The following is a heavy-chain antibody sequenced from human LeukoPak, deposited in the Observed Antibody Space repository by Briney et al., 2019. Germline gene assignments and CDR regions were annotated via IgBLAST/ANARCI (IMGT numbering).Heavy chain of an antibody. D-gene: IGHD3-10*01. V-gene: IGHV4-34*01. CDR1: GGSISSYY. J-gene: IGHJ4*02. Sequence: SETLSLTCTVSGGSISSYYWTWIRQPPGKGLEWIGEIDHTGKINYNPSLKSRVTMSRDTSKNQFSLKLTSVTAADTAVYYCARGVIRGVRVLGYWGQGVLVTVSS. CDR2: IDHTGKI. CDR3: ARGVIRGVRVLGY.